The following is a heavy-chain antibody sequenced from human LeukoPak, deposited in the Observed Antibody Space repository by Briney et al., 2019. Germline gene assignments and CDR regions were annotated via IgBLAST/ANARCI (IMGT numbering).Heavy chain of an antibody. CDR2: INHSGST. CDR1: GGSFSGYY. D-gene: IGHD6-6*01. Sequence: PSETLSLTCAVYGGSFSGYYWSWIRQPPGKGLEWIGEINHSGSTNYNPSLKSRVTISVDTSKNQFSLKLSSVTAADTAVYYCARGSIPRNYFDYWGQGTLVTVSS. CDR3: ARGSIPRNYFDY. V-gene: IGHV4-34*01. J-gene: IGHJ4*02.